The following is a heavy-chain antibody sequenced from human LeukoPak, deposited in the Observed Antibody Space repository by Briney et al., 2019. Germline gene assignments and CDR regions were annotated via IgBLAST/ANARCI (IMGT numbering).Heavy chain of an antibody. V-gene: IGHV3-7*01. J-gene: IGHJ5*02. Sequence: PGGSLRLSCAASGFTFSSYWMSWVRQAPGKGLEWVANIKRDGSEKYYVDSVKGRFTISRDNAKNSLYLQMNSLRAEDTAVYYCAREEGLWFGEFLFYWFDPWGQGTLVTVSS. D-gene: IGHD3-10*01. CDR1: GFTFSSYW. CDR3: AREEGLWFGEFLFYWFDP. CDR2: IKRDGSEK.